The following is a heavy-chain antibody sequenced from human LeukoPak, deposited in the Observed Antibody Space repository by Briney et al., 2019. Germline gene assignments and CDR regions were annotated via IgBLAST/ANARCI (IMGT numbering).Heavy chain of an antibody. D-gene: IGHD6-13*01. CDR3: ARSVPRYSSSWRPDY. V-gene: IGHV4-31*03. CDR1: GGSIGSGGYY. CDR2: IYYSGST. J-gene: IGHJ4*02. Sequence: RPSETLSLTCTVSGGSIGSGGYYWSWIRQHPGKGLEWIGYIYYSGSTYYNPSLKSRVTISVDTSKNQFSLKLSSVTAADTAVYYCARSVPRYSSSWRPDYWGQGTLVTVSS.